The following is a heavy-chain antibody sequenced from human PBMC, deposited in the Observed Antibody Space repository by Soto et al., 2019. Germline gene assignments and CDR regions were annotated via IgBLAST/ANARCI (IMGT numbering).Heavy chain of an antibody. V-gene: IGHV3-30*18. J-gene: IGHJ4*02. D-gene: IGHD3-16*02. Sequence: GGSLRLSCAASGFTFSSYGMHWVRQAPGKGLEWVAVISYDGSNKYYADSVKGRFTISRDNSKNTLYLQMNSLRAEDTAVYYCAKDNELGGVIVPYYFDYWGQGTLVTVSS. CDR1: GFTFSSYG. CDR2: ISYDGSNK. CDR3: AKDNELGGVIVPYYFDY.